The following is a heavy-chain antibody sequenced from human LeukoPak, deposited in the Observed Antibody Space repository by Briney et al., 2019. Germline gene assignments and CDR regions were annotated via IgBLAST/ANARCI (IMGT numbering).Heavy chain of an antibody. J-gene: IGHJ4*02. D-gene: IGHD3-10*01. CDR1: GFTFSSYG. CDR3: AKDRSEGRRGFFDY. V-gene: IGHV3-33*06. CDR2: IWYDGSNK. Sequence: PGGSLRLSCAASGFTFSSYGMHWVRQAPGKGLEWVAVIWYDGSNKYYADSVKGRFTISRDNSKNTLYLQMNSLRAEDTAVYYCAKDRSEGRRGFFDYWGQGTLVTVSS.